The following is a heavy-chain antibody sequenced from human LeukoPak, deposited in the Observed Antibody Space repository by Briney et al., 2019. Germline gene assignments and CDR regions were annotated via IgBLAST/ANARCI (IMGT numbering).Heavy chain of an antibody. Sequence: SETLSLTCAVYGGFFSGYYWSWIRQPPGKGLEWIGEINHSGSTNYNPSLKSRVTISVDTSKNQFSLKLSSVTAADTAVYYCARLWEYCSSTSCYLGLLSNYYYGMDVWGQGTTVTVSS. CDR2: INHSGST. V-gene: IGHV4-34*01. D-gene: IGHD2-2*01. CDR1: GGFFSGYY. J-gene: IGHJ6*02. CDR3: ARLWEYCSSTSCYLGLLSNYYYGMDV.